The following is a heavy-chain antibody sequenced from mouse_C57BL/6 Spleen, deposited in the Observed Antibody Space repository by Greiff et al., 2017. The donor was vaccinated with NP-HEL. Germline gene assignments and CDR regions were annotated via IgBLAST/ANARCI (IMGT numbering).Heavy chain of an antibody. D-gene: IGHD2-2*01. CDR3: ARENYGYRFFDY. CDR2: IYPGAGDT. CDR1: GYAFRSYW. J-gene: IGHJ2*01. Sequence: QVQLQQSGAELVKPGASVKISCKASGYAFRSYWLNWVKQRPGTGLEWFGQIYPGAGDTNYNGKFKGKATLTADKSSSTAYMQLSSLTSEDSAVYFCARENYGYRFFDYGGQGTTLTVSS. V-gene: IGHV1-80*01.